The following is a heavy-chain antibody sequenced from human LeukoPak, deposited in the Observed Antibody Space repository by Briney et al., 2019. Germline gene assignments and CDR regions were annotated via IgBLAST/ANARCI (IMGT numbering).Heavy chain of an antibody. Sequence: ASVKVSCKASGYTFTSYDINWVRQATGQGLEWMGWMNPNSGNTGYAQKFQGRVTMTRDTSTSTVYMELSSLRSDDTAMYYCARSSGRSPNRDYMDVWGKGTTVTISS. CDR3: ARSSGRSPNRDYMDV. CDR2: MNPNSGNT. CDR1: GYTFTSYD. D-gene: IGHD1-14*01. V-gene: IGHV1-8*02. J-gene: IGHJ6*03.